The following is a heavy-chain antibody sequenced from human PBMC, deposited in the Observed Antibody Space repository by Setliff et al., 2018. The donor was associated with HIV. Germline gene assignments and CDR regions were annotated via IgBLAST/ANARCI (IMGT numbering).Heavy chain of an antibody. CDR3: ARIATYYDTSGYLIPYYFDY. J-gene: IGHJ4*02. CDR1: GFTFSNFW. V-gene: IGHV4-4*02. CDR2: ISHSGST. D-gene: IGHD3-22*01. Sequence: PGGSLRLSCATSGFTFSNFWMTWFRQPPGQGLEWIGEISHSGSTNYNPSLKSRVTISVDKSKNLFSLKLSSVTAADTAMYYCARIATYYDTSGYLIPYYFDYWGQGTLVTVSS.